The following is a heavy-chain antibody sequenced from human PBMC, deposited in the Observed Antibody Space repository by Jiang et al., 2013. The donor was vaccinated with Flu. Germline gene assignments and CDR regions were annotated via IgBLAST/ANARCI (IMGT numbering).Heavy chain of an antibody. Sequence: YGPGLVKPSETLSLTCTVSGASVSNYYWTWIRQPPGKGLEWIGHIYYSGITKYNPSLKSRVTISADTSKNQFSLRVTSVTAADTAVYYCARQLYRGWFDPWGQGTLVTVSS. CDR2: IYYSGIT. CDR3: ARQLYRGWFDP. D-gene: IGHD1-14*01. V-gene: IGHV4-59*08. CDR1: GASVSNYY. J-gene: IGHJ5*02.